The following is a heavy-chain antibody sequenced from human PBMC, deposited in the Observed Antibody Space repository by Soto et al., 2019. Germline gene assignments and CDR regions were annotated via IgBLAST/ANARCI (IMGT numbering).Heavy chain of an antibody. CDR2: IYYSGST. CDR3: ASSYDYDSSGYSRLYYYYGMDV. Sequence: PSETLSLTCTVSGGSISSYYWSWIRQPPGKGLEWIGYIYYSGSTNYNPSLKSRVTISVDTSKNQFSLKLSSVTAADTAVYYCASSYDYDSSGYSRLYYYYGMDVWGQGTTVTVSS. CDR1: GGSISSYY. V-gene: IGHV4-59*01. D-gene: IGHD3-22*01. J-gene: IGHJ6*02.